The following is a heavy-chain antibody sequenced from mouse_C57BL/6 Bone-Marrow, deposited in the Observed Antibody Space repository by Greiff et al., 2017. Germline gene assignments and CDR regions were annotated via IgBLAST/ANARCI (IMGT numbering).Heavy chain of an antibody. J-gene: IGHJ1*03. CDR2: ISSGGSYT. V-gene: IGHV5-6*02. CDR3: ARTLITTVVAKWYFDV. Sequence: EVKLVESGGDLVKPGGSLKLSCAASGFTFSSYGMSWVRQTPDKRLEWVATISSGGSYTYYPDSVKGRFTISRDNAKNTLYLQMSSLKSEDTAMYYCARTLITTVVAKWYFDVWGTGTTVTVSS. D-gene: IGHD1-1*01. CDR1: GFTFSSYG.